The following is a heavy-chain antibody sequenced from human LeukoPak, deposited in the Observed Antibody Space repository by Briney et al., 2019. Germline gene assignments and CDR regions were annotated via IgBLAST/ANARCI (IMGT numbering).Heavy chain of an antibody. CDR2: ISSSSSYI. V-gene: IGHV3-21*01. CDR1: GFTVSSNY. J-gene: IGHJ4*02. Sequence: GSLRLSCAASGFTVSSNYMSWVRQAPGKGLEWVSSISSSSSYIYYADSVKGRFTISRDNAKNSLYLQMNSLRAEDTAVYYCARVLYSSSWYSDYWGQGTLVTVSS. CDR3: ARVLYSSSWYSDY. D-gene: IGHD6-13*01.